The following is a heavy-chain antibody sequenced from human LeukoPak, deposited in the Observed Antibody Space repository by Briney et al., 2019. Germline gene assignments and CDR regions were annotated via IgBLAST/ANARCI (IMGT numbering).Heavy chain of an antibody. CDR2: IIPIFGTA. Sequence: SVKVSCKASGGTFSSYATSWVRQAPGQGLEWMGGIIPIFGTANYAQKFQGRVTITADESTSTAYMELSSLRSEDTAVYYCARNPQTYYDFWSGYGNAFDIWGQGTMVTVSS. J-gene: IGHJ3*02. V-gene: IGHV1-69*13. CDR1: GGTFSSYA. D-gene: IGHD3-3*01. CDR3: ARNPQTYYDFWSGYGNAFDI.